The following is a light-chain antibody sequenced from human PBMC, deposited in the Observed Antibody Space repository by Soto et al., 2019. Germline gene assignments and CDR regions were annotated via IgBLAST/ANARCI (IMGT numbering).Light chain of an antibody. CDR3: SSYAGSNTPYV. Sequence: QSALTQPTSASGSPGQSVTISCTGTSSDVGGYNYVSWYQHHPGNAPKLMIYEVNKRTSGVPDRFSGSKSGNTASLTVSGLQAEDEADYYCSSYAGSNTPYVFGTGTKLTVL. V-gene: IGLV2-8*01. CDR2: EVN. J-gene: IGLJ1*01. CDR1: SSDVGGYNY.